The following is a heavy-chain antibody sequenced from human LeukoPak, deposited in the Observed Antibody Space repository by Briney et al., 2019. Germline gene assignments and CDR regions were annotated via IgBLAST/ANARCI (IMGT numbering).Heavy chain of an antibody. Sequence: PGGSLRLSCAASGFTFSSYWMSWVRQAPGKGLEWVANIKQDGSEKYYVDSVKGRFTISRDNAKNSLYLQMNSLRAEDTAVYYCARDVGYYDSSGYYFAGYYYMDVWGKGTTVTISS. D-gene: IGHD3-22*01. CDR2: IKQDGSEK. CDR1: GFTFSSYW. V-gene: IGHV3-7*03. CDR3: ARDVGYYDSSGYYFAGYYYMDV. J-gene: IGHJ6*03.